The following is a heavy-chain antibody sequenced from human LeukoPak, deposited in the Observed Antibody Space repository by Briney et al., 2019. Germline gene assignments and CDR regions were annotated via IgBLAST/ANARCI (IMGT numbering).Heavy chain of an antibody. CDR3: ARTVSGYYFNA. CDR1: GGSTNSYY. D-gene: IGHD5-12*01. J-gene: IGHJ5*02. V-gene: IGHV4-59*01. CDR2: VAYSGST. Sequence: SETLSLTCTVSGGSTNSYYWSWVRQSPGKGLEWIGYVAYSGSTNYNPSHKSRVTISLDTSKNQFSLKLSSVTAADTAVYYCARTVSGYYFNAWGPGTLVTVSS.